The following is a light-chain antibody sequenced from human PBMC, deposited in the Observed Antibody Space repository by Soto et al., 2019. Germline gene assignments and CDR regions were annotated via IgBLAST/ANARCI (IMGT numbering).Light chain of an antibody. V-gene: IGKV1-27*01. J-gene: IGKJ3*01. CDR1: QDIRNF. Sequence: DIQMTQSPTYLSASVGDRVTITCRASQDIRNFVAWYQQKPGKAPKLLIYAASTLQSGVPSRFSGSGSGTDFTLNINSLQPEDVATYSCQKYSSVPVFGPGTKG. CDR3: QKYSSVPV. CDR2: AAS.